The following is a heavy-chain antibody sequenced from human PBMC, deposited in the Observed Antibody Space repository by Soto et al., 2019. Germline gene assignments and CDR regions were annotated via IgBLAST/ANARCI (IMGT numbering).Heavy chain of an antibody. V-gene: IGHV4-30-2*01. CDR3: AIDKRYYYGSGSYSDWFDP. Sequence: QLQLQESGSGLVKPSQTLSLTCAVSGGSISSGGYSWSWIRQPPGKGLEWIGYIYHSGSTYYNPSLKSRVTISVDRSKNQFSLKLSSVTAADTAVYYCAIDKRYYYGSGSYSDWFDPWGQGTLVTVSS. J-gene: IGHJ5*02. CDR1: GGSISSGGYS. CDR2: IYHSGST. D-gene: IGHD3-10*01.